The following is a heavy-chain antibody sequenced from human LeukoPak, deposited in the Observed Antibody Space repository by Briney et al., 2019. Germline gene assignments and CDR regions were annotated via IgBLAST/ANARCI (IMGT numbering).Heavy chain of an antibody. J-gene: IGHJ3*02. Sequence: ESGPTLVNPTQTLTLTCTFSGLSLNTGGLSVSWIRQPPGKALEWLARIDWDDDKYYKTSLKTRLAISKDTSKKQVVLKMTNMDPFDTATYYCARTNLTSGTFDIWGQGTMVTVSS. CDR2: IDWDDDK. V-gene: IGHV2-70*11. D-gene: IGHD2-2*01. CDR3: ARTNLTSGTFDI. CDR1: GLSLNTGGLS.